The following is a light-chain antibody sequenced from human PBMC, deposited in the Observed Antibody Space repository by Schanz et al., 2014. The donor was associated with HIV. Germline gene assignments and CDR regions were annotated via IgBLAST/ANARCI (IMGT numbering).Light chain of an antibody. CDR1: TSDLGGYNY. V-gene: IGLV2-8*01. J-gene: IGLJ2*01. Sequence: QSALTQPPSASGSPGQSVTISCTGTTSDLGGYNYASWYQHHPDKAPQLLIYEVNMRPSGVPDRFSGSKSGNTASLTVSGLQAEDEADYYCVSYTGTNNPVFGGGTKLTVL. CDR3: VSYTGTNNPV. CDR2: EVN.